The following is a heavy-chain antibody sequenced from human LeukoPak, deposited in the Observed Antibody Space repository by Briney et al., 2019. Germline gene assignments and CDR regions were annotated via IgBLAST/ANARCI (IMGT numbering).Heavy chain of an antibody. CDR2: IYYSRST. D-gene: IGHD1-26*01. Sequence: SETLSLTCSVSVGSISSYYWSWIRQPPGKGLEWIGYIYYSRSTKYNPSLESRVTISVATSNSQFSLKLSSVTTADTAVYYCARGGGSPEFWGQGTQVTVSS. CDR1: VGSISSYY. J-gene: IGHJ4*02. V-gene: IGHV4-59*01. CDR3: ARGGGSPEF.